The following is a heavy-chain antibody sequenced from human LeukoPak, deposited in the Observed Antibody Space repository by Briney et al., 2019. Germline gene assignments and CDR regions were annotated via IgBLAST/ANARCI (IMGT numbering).Heavy chain of an antibody. CDR3: ARGQDLLYGSGTFST. Sequence: PSETLSLTCAVSGGSISSNNWWSWVRQPPGKGLEWIGEIYPSGSTNYNPSLKSRVTISIDKSKNQFSLKLSSVTAADTAVYFCARGQDLLYGSGTFSTWGQGTLVTVSS. CDR2: IYPSGST. J-gene: IGHJ5*02. V-gene: IGHV4-4*02. D-gene: IGHD3-10*01. CDR1: GGSISSNNW.